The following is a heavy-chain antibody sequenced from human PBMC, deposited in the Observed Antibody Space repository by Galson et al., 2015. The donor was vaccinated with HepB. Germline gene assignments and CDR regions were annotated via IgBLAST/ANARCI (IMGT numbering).Heavy chain of an antibody. CDR2: INHSGST. CDR1: GGSFSGYY. D-gene: IGHD6-19*01. J-gene: IGHJ4*02. Sequence: TLSLTCAVYGGSFSGYYWSWIRQPPGKGLEWIGEINHSGSTNYNPSLKSRVTISVDTSKNQFSLKLSSVTAADTAVYYCATHLSSGWYYFDYWGQGTLVTVSS. CDR3: ATHLSSGWYYFDY. V-gene: IGHV4-34*01.